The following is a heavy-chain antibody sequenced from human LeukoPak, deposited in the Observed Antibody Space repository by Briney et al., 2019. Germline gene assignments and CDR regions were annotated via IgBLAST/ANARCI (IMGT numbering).Heavy chain of an antibody. J-gene: IGHJ5*02. D-gene: IGHD6-13*01. CDR3: ARDIAAAGTNLFDP. CDR1: GGSVSSGSYY. CDR2: IYYSGST. V-gene: IGHV4-61*01. Sequence: SETLSLTCTVSGGSVSSGSYYWSWIRQPSGKGLEWIGYIYYSGSTNYNPSLKSRVTISVDTSKNQFSLKLSSVTAADTAVYYCARDIAAAGTNLFDPWGQGTLVTVSS.